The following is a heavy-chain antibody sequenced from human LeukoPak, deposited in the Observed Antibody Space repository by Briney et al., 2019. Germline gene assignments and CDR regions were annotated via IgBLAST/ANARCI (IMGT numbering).Heavy chain of an antibody. J-gene: IGHJ3*01. CDR2: IYYSGST. Sequence: SETLSLTCTVSGGSMRNYYWNWIRQPPGKGLEWIGYIYYSGSTNYNPSLESRVSISVDTSRNQFSLRLSSVTAADTAVYFCARITDRTIFGEIMHGFDVWGQGTPVTVSS. D-gene: IGHD3-3*01. V-gene: IGHV4-59*01. CDR1: GGSMRNYY. CDR3: ARITDRTIFGEIMHGFDV.